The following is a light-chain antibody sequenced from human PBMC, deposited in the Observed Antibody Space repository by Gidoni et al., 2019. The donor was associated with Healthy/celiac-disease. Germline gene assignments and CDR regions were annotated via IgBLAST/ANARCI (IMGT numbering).Light chain of an antibody. Sequence: IQIPQSPSSLSASVGDRVTITCRASQSISSYLNWYQQKPGKAPKLLIYAASSLQSGVPSRFSGSGSGTDFTLTISSLQPEDFATYYCQQSYSTLWTFGQGTKVEIK. J-gene: IGKJ1*01. CDR2: AAS. CDR3: QQSYSTLWT. CDR1: QSISSY. V-gene: IGKV1-39*01.